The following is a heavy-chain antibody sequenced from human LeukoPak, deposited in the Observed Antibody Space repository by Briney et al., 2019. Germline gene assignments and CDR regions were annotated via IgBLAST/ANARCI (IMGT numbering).Heavy chain of an antibody. CDR3: AREGGAPYVPWFDP. J-gene: IGHJ5*02. CDR2: IYTSGST. V-gene: IGHV4-4*09. CDR1: GSISGYY. Sequence: SETLSLTCTVLGSISGYYWSWIRQPTGKEREWIGYIYTSGSTNYNPSLKSRVTISVDTSKNQFSLKLSSVTAADTAVYYCAREGGAPYVPWFDPWGQGTLVTVSS. D-gene: IGHD3-16*01.